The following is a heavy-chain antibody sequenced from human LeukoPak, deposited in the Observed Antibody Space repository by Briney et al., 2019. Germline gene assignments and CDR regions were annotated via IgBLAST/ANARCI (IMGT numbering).Heavy chain of an antibody. J-gene: IGHJ4*02. Sequence: PGGSLRLSCAASGFTFSSNYMSWVRQAPGKGLEWVSFIYSGGSTYYADSVKGRFTISSDNSKNTLYLQMNSLRVEDTAVYYCARVGEGAAKDWGQGTLVTVSS. D-gene: IGHD1-26*01. V-gene: IGHV3-53*01. CDR1: GFTFSSNY. CDR2: IYSGGST. CDR3: ARVGEGAAKD.